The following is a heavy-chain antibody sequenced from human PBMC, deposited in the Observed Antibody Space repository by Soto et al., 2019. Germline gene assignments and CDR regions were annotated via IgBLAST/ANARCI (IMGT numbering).Heavy chain of an antibody. CDR1: GYTFTRYG. J-gene: IGHJ5*02. CDR2: ISGYNGDT. D-gene: IGHD1-1*01. Sequence: GASVKVSCKASGYTFTRYGISWVRQAPGQGLEWMGWISGYNGDTNYAQKFQGRVSMTIETSTGTAYMELRSLRSEDTAVYHCARGGGIDYNYDWFDPWGQGTLVTVSS. V-gene: IGHV1-18*01. CDR3: ARGGGIDYNYDWFDP.